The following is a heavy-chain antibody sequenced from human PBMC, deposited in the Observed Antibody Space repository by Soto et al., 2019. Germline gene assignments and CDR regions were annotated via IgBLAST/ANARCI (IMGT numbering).Heavy chain of an antibody. CDR3: AKSPNFACSSAHCYKGYVGS. CDR2: ISYGGSDK. D-gene: IGHD2-2*02. CDR1: GFTVNTIC. V-gene: IGHV3-30*18. Sequence: QVQLVESGGGVVLPGRSLRLSCAASGFTVNTICMHWVRQAPGKGLEWVAVISYGGSDKYYSDSVRGLFTISRDNSINTVYLQMNSPRTDHTAVYYRAKSPNFACSSAHCYKGYVGSWGQGTLVSDSS. J-gene: IGHJ4*02.